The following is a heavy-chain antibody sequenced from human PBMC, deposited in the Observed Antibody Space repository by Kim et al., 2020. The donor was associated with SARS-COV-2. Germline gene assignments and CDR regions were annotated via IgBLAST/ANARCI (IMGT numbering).Heavy chain of an antibody. CDR3: ARESYGSYGMDV. CDR1: GFTFSSYG. CDR2: ISYDGSNK. J-gene: IGHJ6*02. Sequence: GGSLRLSCAASGFTFSSYGMHWVRQAPGKGLEWVAVISYDGSNKYYADSVKGRFTISRDNSKNTLYLQMNSLRAEDTAVYYCARESYGSYGMDVWGQGTTVTVSS. D-gene: IGHD5-18*01. V-gene: IGHV3-33*05.